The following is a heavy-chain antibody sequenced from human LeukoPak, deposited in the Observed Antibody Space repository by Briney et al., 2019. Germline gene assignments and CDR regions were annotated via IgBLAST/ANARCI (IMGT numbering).Heavy chain of an antibody. D-gene: IGHD6-13*01. CDR1: VYTFTGYY. CDR3: ARVDRPGNSGYSSSWHGY. V-gene: IGHV1-2*02. J-gene: IGHJ4*02. Sequence: ASVKVSCKDSVYTFTGYYMHWVRQAPGQGLEWMGWINPNSGGTNYAQKFQGRVTMTRDTSISTAYMELSRLRSDDTAVYYCARVDRPGNSGYSSSWHGYWGQGTLVTVSS. CDR2: INPNSGGT.